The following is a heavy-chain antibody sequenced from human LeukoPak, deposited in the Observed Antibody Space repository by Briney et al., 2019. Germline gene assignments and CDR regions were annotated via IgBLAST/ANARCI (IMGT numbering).Heavy chain of an antibody. CDR2: ISTTSSTI. CDR3: ARGNDYGDYALDDY. CDR1: GFSFSSYS. Sequence: QPGGSLILSCAASGFSFSSYSINWGRQAPGKGLEWVSYISTTSSTIYYADSVKGRFTISRDNSKNTLYLQINSLRAEDTAVYYCARGNDYGDYALDDYWGQGTVVTVSS. V-gene: IGHV3-48*01. J-gene: IGHJ4*02. D-gene: IGHD4-17*01.